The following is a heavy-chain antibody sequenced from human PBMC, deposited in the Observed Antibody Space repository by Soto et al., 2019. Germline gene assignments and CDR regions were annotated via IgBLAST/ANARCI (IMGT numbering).Heavy chain of an antibody. CDR1: GGSISSYY. D-gene: IGHD6-6*01. J-gene: IGHJ4*02. CDR3: ARSRYSSSATFDY. CDR2: IYYSGST. V-gene: IGHV4-59*01. Sequence: SETLSLTCTVSGGSISSYYWSWIRQPPGKGLERLGYIYYSGSTNYNPSLKSRVTISVDTSKNQFSLKLSSVTAADTAVYYCARSRYSSSATFDYWGQGTLVTVSS.